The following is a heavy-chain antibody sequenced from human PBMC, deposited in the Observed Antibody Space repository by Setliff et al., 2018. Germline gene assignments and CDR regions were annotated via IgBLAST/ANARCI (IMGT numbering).Heavy chain of an antibody. J-gene: IGHJ5*02. CDR1: GYGFTSYW. Sequence: PGESLKISCKGSGYGFTSYWIGWVRQMPGKGLEWMGIMYPGDSDTRYSPSFQGQVTISADKSISTAYLQWSSLKASDTAMYYCARRRGSGSFVNWFDPWGQGTLVTVSS. V-gene: IGHV5-51*01. CDR2: MYPGDSDT. D-gene: IGHD3-10*01. CDR3: ARRRGSGSFVNWFDP.